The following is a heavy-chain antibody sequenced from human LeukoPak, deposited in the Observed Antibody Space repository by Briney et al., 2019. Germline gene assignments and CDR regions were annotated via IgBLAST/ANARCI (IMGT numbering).Heavy chain of an antibody. D-gene: IGHD5-18*01. CDR2: INHSGST. V-gene: IGHV4-34*01. J-gene: IGHJ4*02. CDR3: AIFNRDTAMVYSDY. Sequence: PSETLSLTCAVYGGSFSGYYWSWIGQPPGKGLEWIGEINHSGSTNYNPSLKSRVTISVDTSKNQFSLKLSSVTAADTAVYYCAIFNRDTAMVYSDYWGQGTLVTVSS. CDR1: GGSFSGYY.